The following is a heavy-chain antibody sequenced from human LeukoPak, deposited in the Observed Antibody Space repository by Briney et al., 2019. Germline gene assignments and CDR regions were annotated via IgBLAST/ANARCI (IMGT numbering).Heavy chain of an antibody. CDR1: GFTFSSYS. Sequence: PGGSLRLSCAASGFTFSSYSMNWVRQAPGKGLEWVSSISSSSSYIYYADSVKGRFTISRDNAKNSLYLQMNSLRAEDTAVYYCARPEWKLLEDHNWFDPWGQGTLVTVSS. D-gene: IGHD1-26*01. V-gene: IGHV3-21*01. J-gene: IGHJ5*02. CDR2: ISSSSSYI. CDR3: ARPEWKLLEDHNWFDP.